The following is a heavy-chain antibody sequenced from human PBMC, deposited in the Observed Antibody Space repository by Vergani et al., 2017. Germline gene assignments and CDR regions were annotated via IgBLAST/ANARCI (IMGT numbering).Heavy chain of an antibody. Sequence: QVQLQESGPGLVKPSETLSLTCTVSGGSISSYYWSWIRQPPGKGLEWIGYIYYSGSTNYNPSLKSRVTISVDTSKNQFSLKLSSVTAADTAVYYCAGVKGGSGWSRYYFDYWGQGTLVTVSS. J-gene: IGHJ4*02. V-gene: IGHV4-59*01. CDR3: AGVKGGSGWSRYYFDY. CDR2: IYYSGST. D-gene: IGHD6-19*01. CDR1: GGSISSYY.